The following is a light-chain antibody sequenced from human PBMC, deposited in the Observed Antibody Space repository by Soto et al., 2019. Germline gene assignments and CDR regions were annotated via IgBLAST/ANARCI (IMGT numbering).Light chain of an antibody. CDR3: QQSYSTPAT. J-gene: IGKJ2*01. CDR2: AAS. CDR1: QSISSY. Sequence: DIQMTQSPSSLSASVGDRVTITCRASQSISSYLNWYQQKPGKAPNLLIYAASSLQSGVPSRFSGSGSGTYFTLTISSLQPEDFATYYYQQSYSTPATFGQGTKLEIK. V-gene: IGKV1-39*01.